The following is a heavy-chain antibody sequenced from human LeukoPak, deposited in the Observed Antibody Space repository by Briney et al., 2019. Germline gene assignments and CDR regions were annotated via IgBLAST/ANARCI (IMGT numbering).Heavy chain of an antibody. CDR2: TYYRSKWYT. CDR3: ARGDTINGVTHLDY. Sequence: SQTLSLTCAISGDSVSANNAAWNWIRQSPSRGLEWLGRTYYRSKWYTAYAVSVKSRITINSDTSKNQFSLHLNSVTPEDTAVYYCARGDTINGVTHLDYWGQGTLVTVSS. CDR1: GDSVSANNAA. V-gene: IGHV6-1*01. J-gene: IGHJ4*02. D-gene: IGHD2-8*01.